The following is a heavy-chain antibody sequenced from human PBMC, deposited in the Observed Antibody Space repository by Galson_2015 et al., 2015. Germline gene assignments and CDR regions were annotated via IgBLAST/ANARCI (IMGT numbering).Heavy chain of an antibody. CDR3: ATRGGDCSSTSCHTILDY. Sequence: SVKVSCKASGGTFSTYAISWVRQVPGQGLEWMGGIIPIFRTSTYAQKFQGRVTITADESTSTVYMDLSSLTSEDTAVYYCATRGGDCSSTSCHTILDYWGQGTLVTVSS. J-gene: IGHJ4*02. V-gene: IGHV1-69*13. CDR2: IIPIFRTS. CDR1: GGTFSTYA. D-gene: IGHD2-2*03.